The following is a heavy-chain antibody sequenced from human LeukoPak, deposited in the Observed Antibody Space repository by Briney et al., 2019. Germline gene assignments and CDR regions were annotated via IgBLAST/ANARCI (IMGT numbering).Heavy chain of an antibody. D-gene: IGHD3-22*01. Sequence: SVKVSCKASGFTFTSSAVQWVRQARGQRLEWIGWIVVGSGNTNYAQKSQERVTITRDMSTSTAYMELSSLRSEDTAVYYCAASDWGSGYYDSSGYYYGPSDFDYWGQGTLVTVSS. CDR2: IVVGSGNT. CDR3: AASDWGSGYYDSSGYYYGPSDFDY. V-gene: IGHV1-58*01. J-gene: IGHJ4*02. CDR1: GFTFTSSA.